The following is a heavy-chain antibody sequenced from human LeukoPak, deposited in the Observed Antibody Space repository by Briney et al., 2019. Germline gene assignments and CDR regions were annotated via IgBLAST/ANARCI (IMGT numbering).Heavy chain of an antibody. CDR2: IKNKNEGGAS. D-gene: IGHD3-10*01. CDR3: TTGIDDGGGY. J-gene: IGHJ4*02. V-gene: IGHV3-15*06. Sequence: GRIKNKNEGGASHYAASVKDRFSISRDDSRTTLFLQMNSLKIEDTGVYCCTTGIDDGGGYWGQGTQVTVSS.